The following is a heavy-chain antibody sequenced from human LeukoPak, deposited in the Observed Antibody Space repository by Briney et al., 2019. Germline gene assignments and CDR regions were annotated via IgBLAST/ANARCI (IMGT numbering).Heavy chain of an antibody. CDR1: GGSISSGSYY. CDR2: IYTSGST. V-gene: IGHV4-61*02. CDR3: ARGAPYYMDV. Sequence: SETLSLTCAVSGGSISSGSYYWSWIRQPAGKGLEWIGRIYTSGSTNYNPSLKSRVTISVDTSKNQFSLKLSSVTAADTAVYYCARGAPYYMDVWGKGTTVTISS. J-gene: IGHJ6*03.